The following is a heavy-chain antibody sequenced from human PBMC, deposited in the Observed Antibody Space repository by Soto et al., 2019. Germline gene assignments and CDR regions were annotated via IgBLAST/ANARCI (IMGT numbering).Heavy chain of an antibody. CDR2: INAGNGDT. CDR3: ARGGAGYYFDY. V-gene: IGHV1-3*05. CDR1: GYTFINYA. Sequence: QVPLVQSGAEEKKPGASVKVSCKASGYTFINYAIHWVRQAPGQRLEWMGWINAGNGDTKYSQKFQGRVTITRDTSANTAYMELSGLRSEGTAVYYCARGGAGYYFDYWGQGTLVTVSS. D-gene: IGHD2-15*01. J-gene: IGHJ4*02.